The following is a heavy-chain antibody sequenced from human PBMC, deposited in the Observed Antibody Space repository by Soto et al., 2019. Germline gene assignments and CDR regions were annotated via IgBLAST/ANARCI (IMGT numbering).Heavy chain of an antibody. J-gene: IGHJ4*02. D-gene: IGHD2-21*01. CDR2: IQSKTYGEAT. CDR3: TSGLIVVVAASRLAGY. V-gene: IGHV3-15*07. Sequence: EVQLVESGGGLLKPGESVRLSCAASGFSFDNAWMNWVRQAPGKGLEWVGRIQSKTYGEATDYAAPVKGRFTISRDDSKNTLYLLMNSLKAEDSAVYYCTSGLIVVVAASRLAGYWRQGTLVSVSS. CDR1: GFSFDNAW.